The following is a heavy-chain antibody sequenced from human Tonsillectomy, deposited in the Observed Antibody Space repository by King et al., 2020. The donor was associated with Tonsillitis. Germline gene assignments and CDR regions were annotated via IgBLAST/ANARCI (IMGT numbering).Heavy chain of an antibody. CDR1: GYTFTNYW. V-gene: IGHV5-51*03. Sequence: QLVQSGAEMKKPGESLKISCKGSGYTFTNYWIAWLRQTPGRSLEWMGIIFAGDSDTRYNPSFQGQVTISADKYITTAHLQWSSLKASDTAIYYCARGGDYYDTSGFLITGYFEYWGQGTQVTVSS. CDR3: ARGGDYYDTSGFLITGYFEY. CDR2: IFAGDSDT. J-gene: IGHJ4*02. D-gene: IGHD3-22*01.